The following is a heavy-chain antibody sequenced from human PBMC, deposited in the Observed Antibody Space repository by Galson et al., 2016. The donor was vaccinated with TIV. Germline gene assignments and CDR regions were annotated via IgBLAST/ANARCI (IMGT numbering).Heavy chain of an antibody. Sequence: SETLSLTCAVSGYSISSGYYWGRIRQSPRKGLQWIATISYSGSTYYNPSLESRAILSLDTSNNHFSLRPGPATAADTAVYYCSRVATYGSGSCQGNFESWGQGILGTVSS. J-gene: IGHJ4*02. V-gene: IGHV4-38-2*01. D-gene: IGHD3-10*01. CDR3: SRVATYGSGSCQGNFES. CDR2: ISYSGST. CDR1: GYSISSGYY.